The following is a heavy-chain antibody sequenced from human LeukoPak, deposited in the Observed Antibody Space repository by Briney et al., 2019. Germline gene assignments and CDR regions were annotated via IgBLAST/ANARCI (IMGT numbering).Heavy chain of an antibody. V-gene: IGHV3-23*01. CDR3: GRVAPGGRHIDY. CDR1: GFTFSSNV. CDR2: IPASGGST. J-gene: IGHJ4*02. Sequence: GGSLRLSCVASGFTFSSNVMIWVRRAPGKGLEWVSSIPASGGSTYYADSVKGRFTISRDNSKNSLYLQMNSLRAEDTAVYYCGRVAPGGRHIDYWGQGSLVTVSS. D-gene: IGHD2-15*01.